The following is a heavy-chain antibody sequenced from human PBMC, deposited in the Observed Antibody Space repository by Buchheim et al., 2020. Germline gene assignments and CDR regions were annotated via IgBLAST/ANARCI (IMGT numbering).Heavy chain of an antibody. CDR2: INHSGST. CDR1: GGSFSGYY. V-gene: IGHV4-34*01. CDR3: ARAKGIASP. D-gene: IGHD6-13*01. Sequence: QVQLQQWGAGLLKPSETLSLTCAVYGGSFSGYYWSWLRQPPGQGLELIGEINHSGSTNYNPSLKSRCTIHVDTSKNQLSLKLSSVTAADTAVYYCARAKGIASPWGQGTL. J-gene: IGHJ4*02.